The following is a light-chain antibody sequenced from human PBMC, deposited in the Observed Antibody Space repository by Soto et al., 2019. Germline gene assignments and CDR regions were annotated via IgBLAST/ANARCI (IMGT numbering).Light chain of an antibody. CDR2: GAS. CDR3: QQYYTSPYT. Sequence: EIVLTQSPGTLSLSPGETAILSCRASLIFTSNYLGWYQQKPGQAPRLVIYGASSRATGIPDRFSGSGSGTDFTLIISRLEPEDFAVYYCQQYYTSPYTFGQGTKLEIK. V-gene: IGKV3-20*01. CDR1: LIFTSNY. J-gene: IGKJ2*01.